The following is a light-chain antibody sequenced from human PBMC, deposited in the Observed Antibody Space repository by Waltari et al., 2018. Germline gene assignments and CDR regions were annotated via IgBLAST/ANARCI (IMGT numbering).Light chain of an antibody. Sequence: DIVMTQSPDSLAVSLGERATINCKSSQSVFYSSDNRNYLAWYQQKPGQPPNLLIYWASTRESVVPDRFSGSGSGTDFTLTISSLQAEDVAVYYCQQYYITPLSFGGGTKVEIK. V-gene: IGKV4-1*01. J-gene: IGKJ4*01. CDR3: QQYYITPLS. CDR2: WAS. CDR1: QSVFYSSDNRNY.